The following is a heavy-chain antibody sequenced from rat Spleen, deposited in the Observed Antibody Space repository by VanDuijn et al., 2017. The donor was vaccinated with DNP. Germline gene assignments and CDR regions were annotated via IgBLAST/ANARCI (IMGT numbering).Heavy chain of an antibody. Sequence: EVQLVETGGGLVQPGRSLKLSCVASGFTFRGYWMTWIRQVPGKGLEWVASVTSGGGSTYYPDSVKGRFTISRDNAEGTLNLQMNSLRSEDTATYYCASHTYYGYDYFVYWGQGVMVTVSS. J-gene: IGHJ2*01. CDR2: VTSGGGST. CDR3: ASHTYYGYDYFVY. CDR1: GFTFRGYW. V-gene: IGHV5-58*01. D-gene: IGHD1-9*01.